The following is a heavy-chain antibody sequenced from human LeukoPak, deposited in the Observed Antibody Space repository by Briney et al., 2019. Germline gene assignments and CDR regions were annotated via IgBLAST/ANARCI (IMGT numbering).Heavy chain of an antibody. CDR2: IWYDGSNK. Sequence: TGGSLRLSCAASGFTFSSYGMHWVRQAPGKGLEWVAVIWYDGSNKYYADSVKGRFTISRDNSKNTLYLQMNSLRAEDTAVYYCARDPVRIAAAGGRLRYYYGMDVWGQGTTVTVSS. CDR3: ARDPVRIAAAGGRLRYYYGMDV. CDR1: GFTFSSYG. V-gene: IGHV3-33*01. D-gene: IGHD6-13*01. J-gene: IGHJ6*02.